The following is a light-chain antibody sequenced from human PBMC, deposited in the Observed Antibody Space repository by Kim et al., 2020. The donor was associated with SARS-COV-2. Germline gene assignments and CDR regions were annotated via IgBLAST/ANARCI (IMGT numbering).Light chain of an antibody. CDR1: SLRNYN. J-gene: IGLJ3*02. V-gene: IGLV3-19*01. CDR2: DKK. CDR3: DSRDSSGYHLV. Sequence: SSELTQDPAVSVALVPAFLLTFLGDSLRNYNANWYQQKPGQAPVVVIYDKKNRPSGIPDRFSGSSSGSTASLTITGAQAEDEADYYCDSRDSSGYHLVFGGGTQLTV.